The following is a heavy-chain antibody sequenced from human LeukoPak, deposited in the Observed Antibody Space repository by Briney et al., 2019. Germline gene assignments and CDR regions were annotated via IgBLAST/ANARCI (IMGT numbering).Heavy chain of an antibody. D-gene: IGHD5-24*01. J-gene: IGHJ4*02. CDR1: GFIVRSNY. CDR2: IYGGNT. Sequence: GGSLRLSCAASGFIVRSNYMSWVRQAPGKGLEWVSVIYGGNTYYADSVKGRFTISRDNSKNTLFLQMNSLRAEDTAVYFCARGHDERPIRLEVAHYWGQGTLVTVSS. CDR3: ARGHDERPIRLEVAHY. V-gene: IGHV3-66*01.